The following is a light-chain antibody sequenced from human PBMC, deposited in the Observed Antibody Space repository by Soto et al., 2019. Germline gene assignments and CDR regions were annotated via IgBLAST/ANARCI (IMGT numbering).Light chain of an antibody. CDR1: QSLAYSDGNTY. Sequence: DVVMTQSPLSLPVTLGQPASISCRSSQSLAYSDGNTYLNWFQQRPGQSPRRLIYKVSNRDSGVPDRFIGSGSGTDCTQKISRVEAEDVGVYYCMQGTHWPPYTFGQGTKLEIK. V-gene: IGKV2-30*01. J-gene: IGKJ2*01. CDR2: KVS. CDR3: MQGTHWPPYT.